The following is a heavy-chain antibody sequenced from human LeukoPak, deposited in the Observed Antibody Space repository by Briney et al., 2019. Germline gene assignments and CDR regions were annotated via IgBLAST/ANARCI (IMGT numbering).Heavy chain of an antibody. V-gene: IGHV3-23*01. Sequence: PGGSLRLSCAASGFTFSSFALNWVRQAPGKALEWLSGISGSGGSTYHADSVKGRFTISRDNSKNTLYLQMSSLRAEDTAVYYCAKGDGSGVLDVFDIWGQGTMVTVSS. J-gene: IGHJ3*02. CDR1: GFTFSSFA. CDR3: AKGDGSGVLDVFDI. D-gene: IGHD3-10*01. CDR2: ISGSGGST.